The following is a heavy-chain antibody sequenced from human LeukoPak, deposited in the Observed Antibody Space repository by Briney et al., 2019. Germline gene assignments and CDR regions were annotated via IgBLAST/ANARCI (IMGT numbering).Heavy chain of an antibody. J-gene: IGHJ4*02. Sequence: GGSLRLSCAASGFTVSSKYMSWVRQAPGKGLGWVSVIYSGGSTYYADSVKGRFTISRDNSKNPLYLQMNSLRAEDTAVYYCARVSGSGWYDDYWGQGTLVTVSS. CDR3: ARVSGSGWYDDY. V-gene: IGHV3-66*01. CDR1: GFTVSSKY. CDR2: IYSGGST. D-gene: IGHD6-19*01.